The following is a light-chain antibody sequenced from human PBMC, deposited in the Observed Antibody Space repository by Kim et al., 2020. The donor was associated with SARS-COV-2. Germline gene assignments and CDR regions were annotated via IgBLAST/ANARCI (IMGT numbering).Light chain of an antibody. Sequence: LGQTVRITCQGDSLRSYYASWYQQKPGQAPVLVSYGKNKRPSGIPDRFSGSSSGNTASLTITGDQAEDEADYYCNSRDSSGNHWVFGGGTQMTVL. CDR1: SLRSYY. J-gene: IGLJ3*02. CDR3: NSRDSSGNHWV. V-gene: IGLV3-19*01. CDR2: GKN.